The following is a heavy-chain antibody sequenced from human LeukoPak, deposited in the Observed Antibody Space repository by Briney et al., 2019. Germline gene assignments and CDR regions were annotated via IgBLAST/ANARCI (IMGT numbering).Heavy chain of an antibody. V-gene: IGHV5-51*01. J-gene: IGHJ4*02. Sequence: GESLKISCKGSGYSFSSYWIGWVRQMPGKGLEWMGIIYPGDSDTRYSPSFQGQVTISAGKSISTAYLQWSGLKASDTAMYYCARQPSYYASSNYWGQGTLATVSS. CDR3: ARQPSYYASSNY. CDR1: GYSFSSYW. D-gene: IGHD3-22*01. CDR2: IYPGDSDT.